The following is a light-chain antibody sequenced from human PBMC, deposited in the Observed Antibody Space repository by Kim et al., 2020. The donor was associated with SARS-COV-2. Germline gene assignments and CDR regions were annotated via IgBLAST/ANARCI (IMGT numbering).Light chain of an antibody. CDR2: QDR. J-gene: IGLJ2*01. CDR1: KLGDKY. CDR3: QAWDSNTAL. V-gene: IGLV3-1*01. Sequence: SYELTQPPSLSVSPGQTARITCSGDKLGDKYACWYQQKPGQSPVLVIYQDRKRPSGIPERFSGSNSGNTATLTISGTQAVDEADYYCQAWDSNTALFGGG.